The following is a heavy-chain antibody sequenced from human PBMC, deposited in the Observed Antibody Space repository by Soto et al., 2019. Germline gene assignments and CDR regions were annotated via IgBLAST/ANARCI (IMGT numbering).Heavy chain of an antibody. J-gene: IGHJ4*02. CDR1: GFTVSSNY. CDR3: ARGGSSAWHDY. Sequence: GGSLRLSCAASGFTVSSNYMSWVRQAPGKGLEWVSYISSSGSTIYYADSVKGRFTISRDNAKNSLYLQMNSLRAEDTAVYYCARGGSSAWHDYWGQGTLVTVSS. V-gene: IGHV3-11*01. D-gene: IGHD6-13*01. CDR2: ISSSGSTI.